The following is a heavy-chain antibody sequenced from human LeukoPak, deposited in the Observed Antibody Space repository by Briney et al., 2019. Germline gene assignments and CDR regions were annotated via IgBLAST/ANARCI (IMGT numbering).Heavy chain of an antibody. CDR2: MNPNSGDT. J-gene: IGHJ4*02. Sequence: ASVKVSCKASGYTFTSYDINWVRQATGQGLEWMGWMNPNSGDTAYAQKFQGRVTMTRDTSISTAYMELSRLRSDDTAVYYCARDTEVDIVVVPLDYWGQGTLVTVSS. V-gene: IGHV1-8*02. CDR1: GYTFTSYD. D-gene: IGHD2-2*03. CDR3: ARDTEVDIVVVPLDY.